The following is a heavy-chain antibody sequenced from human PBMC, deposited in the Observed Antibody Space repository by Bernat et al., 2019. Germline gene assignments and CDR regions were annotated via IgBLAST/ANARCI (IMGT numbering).Heavy chain of an antibody. CDR1: GGSFSGYY. CDR3: ARGVPPPYSSSLFAY. Sequence: QVQLQQWGAGLLKPSETLSLTCAVYGGSFSGYYWSWIRQPPGKGLEWIGEINHSGSTNYNPSLKSRVTISVDTAKNQFSPKLSSVTAADTAVYYCARGVPPPYSSSLFAYWGQGTLVTVSS. J-gene: IGHJ4*02. D-gene: IGHD6-6*01. CDR2: INHSGST. V-gene: IGHV4-34*01.